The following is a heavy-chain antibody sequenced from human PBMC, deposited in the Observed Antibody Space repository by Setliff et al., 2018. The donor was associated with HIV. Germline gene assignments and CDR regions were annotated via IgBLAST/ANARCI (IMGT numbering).Heavy chain of an antibody. Sequence: ASVKVSCKASGYSLTSYSINRVRQAPGQGLEWMGYINTNTGNPTYAQGFTGRFVFSVDTPVSTAYLQIFSLKAEDTAVYYCTRDHTPPPNYDFWSGQIDLRNIFYYMDVCGTGSPVTVSS. V-gene: IGHV7-4-1*01. CDR1: GYSLTSYS. J-gene: IGHJ6*03. CDR3: TRDHTPPPNYDFWSGQIDLRNIFYYMDV. D-gene: IGHD3-3*01. CDR2: INTNTGNP.